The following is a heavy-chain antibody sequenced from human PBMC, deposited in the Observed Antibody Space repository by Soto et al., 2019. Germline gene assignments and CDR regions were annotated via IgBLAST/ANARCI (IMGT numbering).Heavy chain of an antibody. Sequence: QIHLEQSRIEMKEPGTSLKISCATSGYSFTNYGISWVRQAPGQGLEWMGWISGYNGNTKYAQIFHDRVVMTADKFTSTGYLEMRNLRSNDTAVYYCARANTWVTGRVGTHWGQGTKVTVSS. CDR3: ARANTWVTGRVGTH. CDR1: GYSFTNYG. J-gene: IGHJ4*02. D-gene: IGHD1-1*01. V-gene: IGHV1-18*01. CDR2: ISGYNGNT.